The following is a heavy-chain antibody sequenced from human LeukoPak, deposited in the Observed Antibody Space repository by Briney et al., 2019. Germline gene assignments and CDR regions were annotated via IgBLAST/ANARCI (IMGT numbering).Heavy chain of an antibody. Sequence: GGSLRLSCAASGFTFSSYSMNWVRQAPGKGLEWVSSISSSSSYIYYADSVKGRFTISRDDAKNSLYLQMNSLRAEDTAVYYCARGSVGYYGSGSYYKFDYWGQGTLVTVSS. CDR2: ISSSSSYI. CDR3: ARGSVGYYGSGSYYKFDY. V-gene: IGHV3-21*01. D-gene: IGHD3-10*01. CDR1: GFTFSSYS. J-gene: IGHJ4*02.